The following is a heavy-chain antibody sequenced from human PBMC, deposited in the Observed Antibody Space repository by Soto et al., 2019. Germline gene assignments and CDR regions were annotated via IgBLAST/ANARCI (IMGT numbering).Heavy chain of an antibody. Sequence: EVQLLESGGGLVQPGGSLRLSCAASGFSFSSYAISWVRQSPGKGLEWVSAISASGGNTYYADSVKGRFTISRDNSKNTLYLQMNSLRAEDTAVYYCAKGTANGGNSFLFDYWGQGTLVAVTS. CDR1: GFSFSSYA. V-gene: IGHV3-23*01. D-gene: IGHD2-21*01. CDR2: ISASGGNT. J-gene: IGHJ4*02. CDR3: AKGTANGGNSFLFDY.